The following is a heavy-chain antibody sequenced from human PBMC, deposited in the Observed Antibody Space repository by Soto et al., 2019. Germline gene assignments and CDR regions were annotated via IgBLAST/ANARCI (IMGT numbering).Heavy chain of an antibody. V-gene: IGHV1-69*01. CDR3: AAELGFGKLSVV. CDR1: GDTFKNCV. J-gene: IGHJ6*02. D-gene: IGHD7-27*01. CDR2: IIPLFGTT. Sequence: QVQVVQSGVEVRRPGSSVKVSCKASGDTFKNCVISWVRQAPGQGLEWMGGIIPLFGTTDFAQRFQGRLTIPTDESPTTAYMDLSRLRSEDTAMYYCAAELGFGKLSVVWGQGTTVIVSS.